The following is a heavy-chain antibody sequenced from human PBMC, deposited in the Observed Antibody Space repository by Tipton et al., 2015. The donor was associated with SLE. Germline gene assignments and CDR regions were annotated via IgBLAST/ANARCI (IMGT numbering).Heavy chain of an antibody. CDR3: ARGIAAAGTGDY. Sequence: TLSLTCTVSGGSISSYYWSWIRQPPGKGLEWIGYIYYSGGTNYNPSLKSRVTISVDTSKNQFSLKLSSVTAADTAVYYCARGIAAAGTGDYWGQGTLVTVSS. D-gene: IGHD6-13*01. CDR1: GGSISSYY. CDR2: IYYSGGT. J-gene: IGHJ4*02. V-gene: IGHV4-59*08.